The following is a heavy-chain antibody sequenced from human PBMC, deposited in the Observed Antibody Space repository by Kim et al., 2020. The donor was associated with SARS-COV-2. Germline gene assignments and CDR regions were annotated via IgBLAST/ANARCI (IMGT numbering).Heavy chain of an antibody. V-gene: IGHV3-23*03. D-gene: IGHD5-12*01. Sequence: GGSLRLSCAASGFTFSSYAMSWVRQAPGKGLEWVSVIYSGGSSTYYADSVKGRFTISRDNSKNTLYLQMNSLRAEDTAVYYCAGWLRPYYFDYWGQGTLVTVSS. J-gene: IGHJ4*02. CDR3: AGWLRPYYFDY. CDR1: GFTFSSYA. CDR2: IYSGGSST.